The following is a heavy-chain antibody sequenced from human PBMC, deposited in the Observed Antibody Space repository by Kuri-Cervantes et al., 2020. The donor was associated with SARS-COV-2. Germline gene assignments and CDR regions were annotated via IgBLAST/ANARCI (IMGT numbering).Heavy chain of an antibody. Sequence: GESLKISCAASGFTFSTYWMHWVRQAPGKGLVWVSRINSDRSSRSYADSVKGRFTISRDNAKNTLFLQMNSLRAEDTAVYYCARDPITMRVLDYWGQGTLVTVSS. CDR3: ARDPITMRVLDY. CDR2: INSDRSSR. D-gene: IGHD3-22*01. V-gene: IGHV3-74*01. J-gene: IGHJ4*02. CDR1: GFTFSTYW.